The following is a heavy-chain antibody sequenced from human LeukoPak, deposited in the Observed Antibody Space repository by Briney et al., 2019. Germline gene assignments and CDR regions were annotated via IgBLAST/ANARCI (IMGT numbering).Heavy chain of an antibody. CDR2: IYTSGST. J-gene: IGHJ4*02. V-gene: IGHV4-4*07. D-gene: IGHD2/OR15-2a*01. Sequence: SETLSLTCTVSGGSISSYYWSWVRQPAGKGLEWIGRIYTSGSTNYNPSLKSRVTMSVDTSKNQFSLKLSSVTAADTAVYYCARVTLLPTHIDYWGQGALVTVSS. CDR3: ARVTLLPTHIDY. CDR1: GGSISSYY.